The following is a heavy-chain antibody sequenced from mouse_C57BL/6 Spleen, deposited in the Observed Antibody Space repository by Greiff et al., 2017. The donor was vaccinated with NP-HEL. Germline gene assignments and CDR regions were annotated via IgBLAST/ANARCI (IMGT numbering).Heavy chain of an antibody. Sequence: QVQLQQSGAELARPGASVKLSCKASGYTFTSYGISWVKQRTGQGLEWIGEIYPRSGNTYYNEKFKGKATLTAEKSSSTAYMELSSLTSEASAVYFCARGSLITTVVANYAMDYWGQGTSVTVSS. D-gene: IGHD1-1*01. CDR2: IYPRSGNT. V-gene: IGHV1-81*01. CDR1: GYTFTSYG. J-gene: IGHJ4*01. CDR3: ARGSLITTVVANYAMDY.